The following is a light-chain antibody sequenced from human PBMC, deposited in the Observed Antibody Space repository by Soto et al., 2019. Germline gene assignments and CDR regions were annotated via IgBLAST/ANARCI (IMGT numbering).Light chain of an antibody. Sequence: DIQMTQSPSSVSASVGDRVTITCRASQDISSWLAWYQHKPGKAPSLLIYAASSLQSGVPSRFRVSGSGTDFALTIAGLESEDVATYYCQQANSFPLTFGGGTKVEIK. CDR1: QDISSW. V-gene: IGKV1D-12*01. CDR3: QQANSFPLT. J-gene: IGKJ4*01. CDR2: AAS.